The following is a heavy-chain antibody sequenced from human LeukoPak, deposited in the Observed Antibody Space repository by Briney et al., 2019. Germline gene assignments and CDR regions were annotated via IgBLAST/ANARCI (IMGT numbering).Heavy chain of an antibody. CDR1: GGSINSNNYC. V-gene: IGHV4-39*01. CDR3: ARGPQYSSGWYPRY. CDR2: IFNTGST. D-gene: IGHD6-19*01. J-gene: IGHJ4*02. Sequence: KTSETLSLTCTVSGGSINSNNYCWGWIRQPPGKGLEWIATIFNTGSTNYNPSLKSRVSISVDTSKNRISLKLTSVTAADTAVYYCARGPQYSSGWYPRYWGQGTLVTVSS.